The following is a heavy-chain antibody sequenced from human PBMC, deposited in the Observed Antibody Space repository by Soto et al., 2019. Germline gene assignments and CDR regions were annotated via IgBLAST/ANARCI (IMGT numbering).Heavy chain of an antibody. J-gene: IGHJ4*02. CDR2: ISYDGSNK. CDR3: AKGWLEPYPFDY. Sequence: QVQLVESGGGVVQPGRSLRLSCAASGFTFSSYSMHWVRQAPGKGLEWVAVISYDGSNKYYADSVKGRFTISRDNSKNTLYLQMNSLRAEDTAVYYCAKGWLEPYPFDYWGQGTLVTVSS. CDR1: GFTFSSYS. V-gene: IGHV3-30*18. D-gene: IGHD1-1*01.